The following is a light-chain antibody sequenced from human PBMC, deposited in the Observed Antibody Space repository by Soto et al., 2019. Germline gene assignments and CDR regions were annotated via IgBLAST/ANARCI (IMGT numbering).Light chain of an antibody. J-gene: IGKJ1*01. Sequence: DIQMTQSPSTLPASVGDRVTITCRASRGISNSLAWYQQKPGKVPKLLIYAASTLQSGVPSRFSGSGSGTDFTLTISSLQPEDVATYYCQNYNSDPKTFGQGTKVDIK. V-gene: IGKV1-27*01. CDR2: AAS. CDR3: QNYNSDPKT. CDR1: RGISNS.